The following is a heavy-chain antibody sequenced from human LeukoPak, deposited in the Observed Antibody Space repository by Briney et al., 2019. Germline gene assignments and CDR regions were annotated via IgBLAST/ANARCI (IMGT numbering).Heavy chain of an antibody. D-gene: IGHD3-22*01. CDR3: ATDRLPYYYDSSGKFDY. Sequence: ASVKVSCKVSGYTLTELSMHWVRQAPGKGLEWVGGFDPEDGETIYAQKFQGRVTMTEDTSTDTAYMELSSLRSEDTAVYYCATDRLPYYYDSSGKFDYWGQGTLVTVSS. V-gene: IGHV1-24*01. CDR2: FDPEDGET. J-gene: IGHJ4*02. CDR1: GYTLTELS.